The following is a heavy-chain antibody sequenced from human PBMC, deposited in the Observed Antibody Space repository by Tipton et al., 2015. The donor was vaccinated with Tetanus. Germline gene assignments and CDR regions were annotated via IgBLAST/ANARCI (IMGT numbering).Heavy chain of an antibody. CDR1: GGSVSSGGFS. Sequence: TLSLTCDVSGGSVSSGGFSWNWIRQPPGKGLEWIAFIHHSGLAFSKPSLKSRVSISIDTSQNQFSLRLTSVTAADTAVYFCARNVYTVTNDAFDIWGHGTLVNVSS. J-gene: IGHJ3*02. CDR2: IHHSGLA. D-gene: IGHD4-11*01. V-gene: IGHV4-30-2*05. CDR3: ARNVYTVTNDAFDI.